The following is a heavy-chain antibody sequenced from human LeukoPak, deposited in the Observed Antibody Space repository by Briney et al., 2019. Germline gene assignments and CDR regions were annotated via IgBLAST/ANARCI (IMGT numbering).Heavy chain of an antibody. D-gene: IGHD3-3*01. J-gene: IGHJ4*02. CDR2: ISSSSGYI. Sequence: GGSLRLSCAASGFTFSSYTMNWVRQAPGKGLEWVSSISSSSGYIYYADSVKGRFTISRDNAKNSLYLQMNSLRAEDTAVYYCARDLGGYYDFWSGPGWKYYFDYWGQGTLVTVSS. CDR3: ARDLGGYYDFWSGPGWKYYFDY. CDR1: GFTFSSYT. V-gene: IGHV3-21*01.